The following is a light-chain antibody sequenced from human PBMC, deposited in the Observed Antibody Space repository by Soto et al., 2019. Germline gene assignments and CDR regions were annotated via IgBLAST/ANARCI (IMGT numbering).Light chain of an antibody. CDR3: QQYDTSPLT. V-gene: IGKV3-20*01. CDR2: GAS. J-gene: IGKJ4*01. Sequence: EIVLTQSPGTLSLSPGERVTLSCRASQSVTSSNLAWYQQKPGQAPSLLISGASTRATGIPDRFIGSGSGTDFTLTISRLEPEDFAVYYCQQYDTSPLTCGGGTKVEI. CDR1: QSVTSSN.